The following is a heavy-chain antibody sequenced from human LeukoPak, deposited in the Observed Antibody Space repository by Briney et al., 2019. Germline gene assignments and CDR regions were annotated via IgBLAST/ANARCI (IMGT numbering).Heavy chain of an antibody. Sequence: ASVKVSCKASGYTFTGYFMHWVRQAPGQGLDWMGWIDPNTGGTKYAQKFQGRVTMTRDTSIGTAYMELSTVTSDDTAVYFCARVHATGYFSLDLGYWGQGTLVTVSS. CDR1: GYTFTGYF. J-gene: IGHJ4*02. D-gene: IGHD3-9*01. V-gene: IGHV1-2*02. CDR3: ARVHATGYFSLDLGY. CDR2: IDPNTGGT.